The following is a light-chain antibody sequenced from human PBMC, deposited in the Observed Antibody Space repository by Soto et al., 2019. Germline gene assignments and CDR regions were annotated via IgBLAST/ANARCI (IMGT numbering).Light chain of an antibody. V-gene: IGLV1-40*01. Sequence: QAVLTQPPSVSGAPGQRGTISCTGSSSNIGAGYDVHWYQQLPGTAPKLLIYGNSNRPSGVPDRFSGSKSGTSAPLPITGLQAEDEADYYCQSYDSSLSVVVFGGGTKLAVL. CDR2: GNS. J-gene: IGLJ2*01. CDR1: SSNIGAGYD. CDR3: QSYDSSLSVVV.